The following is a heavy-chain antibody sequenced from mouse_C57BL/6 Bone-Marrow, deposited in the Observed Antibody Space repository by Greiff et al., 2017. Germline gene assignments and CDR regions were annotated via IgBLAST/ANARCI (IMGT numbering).Heavy chain of an antibody. J-gene: IGHJ2*01. CDR2: ISSGGSYT. V-gene: IGHV5-6*01. D-gene: IGHD1-1*01. CDR3: ARLYYYGSSYYDY. CDR1: GFTFSSYG. Sequence: EVQGVESGGDLVKPGGSLKLSCAASGFTFSSYGMSWVRQTPDKRLEWVATISSGGSYTYYPDSVKGRFTISRDNAKNTLYLQMSSLKSEDTAMYYCARLYYYGSSYYDYWGQGTTLTVSS.